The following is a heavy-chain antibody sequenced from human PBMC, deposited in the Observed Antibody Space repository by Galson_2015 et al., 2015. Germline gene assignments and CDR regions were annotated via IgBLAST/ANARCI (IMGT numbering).Heavy chain of an antibody. CDR1: GYTFTSYG. CDR3: ARDWLYCSSTSCEGYYYGMDV. CDR2: ISAYNGNT. V-gene: IGHV1-18*04. D-gene: IGHD2-2*01. J-gene: IGHJ6*02. Sequence: SVKVSCKASGYTFTSYGISWVRQAPGQGREWMGWISAYNGNTNYAQKLQGRVTMTTDTSTSTAYMELRSLRSEDTAVYYCARDWLYCSSTSCEGYYYGMDVWGQGTTVTVSS.